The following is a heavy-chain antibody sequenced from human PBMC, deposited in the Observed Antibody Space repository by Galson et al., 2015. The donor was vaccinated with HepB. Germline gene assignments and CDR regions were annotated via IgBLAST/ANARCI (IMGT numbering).Heavy chain of an antibody. CDR1: GYTFTGYY. V-gene: IGHV1-2*02. CDR2: INPNSGGT. D-gene: IGHD3-3*01. J-gene: IGHJ4*02. CDR3: ARGASYYDFWSGYYGY. Sequence: SVKVSCKASGYTFTGYYMHWVRQAPGQGLEWMGWINPNSGGTNYAQKFQGRVTMTRDTSISTAYMELSSLRSEDTAVYYCARGASYYDFWSGYYGYWGQGTLVTVSS.